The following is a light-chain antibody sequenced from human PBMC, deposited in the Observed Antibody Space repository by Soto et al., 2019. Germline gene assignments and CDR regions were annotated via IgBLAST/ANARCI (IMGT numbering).Light chain of an antibody. Sequence: EIVLTQSPATLSLSPGERATLSCRASQSVSSYLAWYQQKPGQAPRLLIYDGSNRATGIPARFSGSGSGTDFTLTISSLEPEDFAVYYCQQRVFTFGPGTKVDIK. CDR2: DGS. J-gene: IGKJ3*01. CDR1: QSVSSY. V-gene: IGKV3-11*01. CDR3: QQRVFT.